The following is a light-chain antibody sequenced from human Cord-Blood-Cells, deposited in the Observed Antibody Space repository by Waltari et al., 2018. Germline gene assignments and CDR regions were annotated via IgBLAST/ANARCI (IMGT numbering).Light chain of an antibody. J-gene: IGLJ2*01. CDR1: ALPKKY. V-gene: IGLV3-10*01. CDR3: YSTDSSGNHGV. Sequence: SYELTQPPSVSVSPGQTARITCSGDALPKKYAYWYQQKSGQAPVTVIYADSKRPSGIPERFAGSSSGKMATLTISGAQVEDEADYYCYSTDSSGNHGVFGGGTKLTVL. CDR2: ADS.